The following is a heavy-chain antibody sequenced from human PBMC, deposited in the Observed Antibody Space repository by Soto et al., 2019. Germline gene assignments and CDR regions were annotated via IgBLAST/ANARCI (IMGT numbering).Heavy chain of an antibody. J-gene: IGHJ4*02. CDR1: GFTFSSYA. CDR2: ISGSGGST. CDR3: AKGGYCNSSSCRRIYYFDY. V-gene: IGHV3-23*01. Sequence: GGSLRLSCAASGFTFSSYAMSWVRQAPGKGLEWVSGISGSGGSTYYADSVKGRFTISRDNSKNTLYLQMNSLRAEDTAVYYCAKGGYCNSSSCRRIYYFDYWGQGALVTVSS. D-gene: IGHD2-2*01.